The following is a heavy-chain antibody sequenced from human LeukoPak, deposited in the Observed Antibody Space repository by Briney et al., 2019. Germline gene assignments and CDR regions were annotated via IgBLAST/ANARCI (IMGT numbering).Heavy chain of an antibody. V-gene: IGHV5-51*01. CDR2: IYPGDSDT. Sequence: GESLKISCKGSGYSFTSYWIGWVRQMPGKGLEWMGIIYPGDSDTRYSPSFQGQVTISADKSISTAYLQWSSLKASDTAMYYCARQTFIAAAGTGFDYWGQGTLVTVS. CDR3: ARQTFIAAAGTGFDY. J-gene: IGHJ4*02. CDR1: GYSFTSYW. D-gene: IGHD6-13*01.